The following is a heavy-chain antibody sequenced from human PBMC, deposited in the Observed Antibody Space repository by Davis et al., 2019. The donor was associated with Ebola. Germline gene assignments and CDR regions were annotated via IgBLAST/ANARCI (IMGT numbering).Heavy chain of an antibody. V-gene: IGHV3-21*01. Sequence: GESLKISCAASGFTVSSNYMSWVRQAPGKGLEWVSSISSSSSYIYYADSVKGRFTVSRDNAKNSLSLQMNSLRAEDTAVYYCAGGESGWDASDIWGRGTMVTVSS. D-gene: IGHD6-19*01. CDR1: GFTVSSNY. J-gene: IGHJ3*02. CDR2: ISSSSSYI. CDR3: AGGESGWDASDI.